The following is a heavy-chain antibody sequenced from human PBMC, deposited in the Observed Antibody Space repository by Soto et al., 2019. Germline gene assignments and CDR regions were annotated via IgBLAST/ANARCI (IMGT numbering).Heavy chain of an antibody. CDR1: GFTFSSYE. CDR3: AREGAVAGKGHDAFDI. J-gene: IGHJ3*02. V-gene: IGHV3-48*03. CDR2: ISSSGSTI. Sequence: GGSLRLSCAASGFTFSSYEMNWVRQAPGKGLEWVSYISSSGSTIYYAGSVKGRFTISRDNAKNSLYLQMNSLRAEDTAVYYCAREGAVAGKGHDAFDIWGQGTMVTVSS. D-gene: IGHD6-19*01.